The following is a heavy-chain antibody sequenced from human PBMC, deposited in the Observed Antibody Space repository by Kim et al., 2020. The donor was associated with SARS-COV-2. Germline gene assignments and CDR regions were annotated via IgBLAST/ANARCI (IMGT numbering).Heavy chain of an antibody. Sequence: GGSLRLSCAGSGFTFNTYWMSWVRQAPGKGLEWLANIQQDGSEKSYVDSVKGRFTISRDNAKNSLYLQMNSLRAEDTALYYCARGGWYFEVWGRGTLVTVSS. CDR2: IQQDGSEK. CDR1: GFTFNTYW. D-gene: IGHD3-16*01. CDR3: ARGGWYFEV. V-gene: IGHV3-7*03. J-gene: IGHJ2*01.